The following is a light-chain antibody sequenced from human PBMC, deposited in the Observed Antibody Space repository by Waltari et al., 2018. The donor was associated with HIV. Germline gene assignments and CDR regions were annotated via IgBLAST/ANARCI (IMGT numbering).Light chain of an antibody. V-gene: IGLV7-46*01. CDR3: LLFLGAGRV. Sequence: QAAVTQEPSLTVSPGGTIFLTCGSTTGPVTSKHYAYWFQQKPGQAPTTLIYATTKGPSWTPARCSGFLVGDKAVLTLSGALSEDEAVYYCLLFLGAGRVFGGGTMVTV. CDR1: TGPVTSKHY. J-gene: IGLJ2*01. CDR2: ATT.